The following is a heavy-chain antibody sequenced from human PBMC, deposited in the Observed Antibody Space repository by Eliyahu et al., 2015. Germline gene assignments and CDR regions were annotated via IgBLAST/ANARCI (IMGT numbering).Heavy chain of an antibody. CDR1: GFXFSSYS. V-gene: IGHV3-21*01. J-gene: IGHJ4*02. D-gene: IGHD1-26*01. CDR2: ISSSSSYI. CDR3: ARDRLQGDHFDY. Sequence: EVQLVXSGGGLVKPGGSLRLSXXXSGFXFSSYSMXWVRXAPGKGLEWVSSISSSSSYIYYADSVKGRFTISRDNAKNSLYLQMNSLRAEDTAVYYCARDRLQGDHFDYWGQGTLVTVSS.